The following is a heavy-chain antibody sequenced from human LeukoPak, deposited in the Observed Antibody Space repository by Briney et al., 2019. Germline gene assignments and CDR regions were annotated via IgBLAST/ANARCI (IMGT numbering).Heavy chain of an antibody. V-gene: IGHV3-66*01. J-gene: IGHJ4*02. CDR2: INSGGTA. CDR1: GFTVSSKY. D-gene: IGHD6-19*01. Sequence: GGSLRLSCAASGFTVSSKYMAWVRQAPGKGLEWVSFINSGGTANYADSVKGRFTISRDYSKNTLNLQMNSLRAEDTAVYYCATIVSDSSGWYHFDHWGQGALVTVSS. CDR3: ATIVSDSSGWYHFDH.